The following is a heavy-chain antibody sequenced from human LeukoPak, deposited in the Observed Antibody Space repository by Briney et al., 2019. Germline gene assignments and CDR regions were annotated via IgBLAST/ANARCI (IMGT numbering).Heavy chain of an antibody. J-gene: IGHJ5*02. CDR3: VRVGAAGTWWFDP. D-gene: IGHD6-13*01. Sequence: ASVKVSCKASGYTFTGYYMHWVRQAPGQGLEWMGWINPNSGNTNYAQKLQGRVTMTTDTSTSTAYMELRSLRSDDTAVYYCVRVGAAGTWWFDPWGQGTLVTVSS. V-gene: IGHV1-18*04. CDR2: INPNSGNT. CDR1: GYTFTGYY.